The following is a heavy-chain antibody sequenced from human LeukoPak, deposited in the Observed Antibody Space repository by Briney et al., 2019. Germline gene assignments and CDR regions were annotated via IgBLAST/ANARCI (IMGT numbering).Heavy chain of an antibody. J-gene: IGHJ5*02. D-gene: IGHD3-9*01. CDR2: INPSGGGT. CDR3: ARELPDTLLDP. CDR1: GYTFTSYY. V-gene: IGHV1-46*01. Sequence: ASVKVSCKASGYTFTSYYMHWVRQAPGQGLEWMGIINPSGGGTSYAQKFQGRVTMTRDTSTSTVYMELSSLRSEDTAVYYCARELPDTLLDPWGQGTLVTVSS.